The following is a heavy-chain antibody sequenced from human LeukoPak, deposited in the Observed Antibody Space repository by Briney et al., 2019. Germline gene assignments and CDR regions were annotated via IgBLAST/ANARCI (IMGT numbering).Heavy chain of an antibody. Sequence: GGSLRLSCAASGFTFSSYAMSWVRQAPGKGLEWVSAISGSGGSTYYADSVKGRFTISRDNSKNTLYLQMNSLRAEDTAAYYCAKGSTRDCGGDCVTDYWGQGTLVTVSS. CDR2: ISGSGGST. CDR3: AKGSTRDCGGDCVTDY. D-gene: IGHD2-21*02. V-gene: IGHV3-23*01. J-gene: IGHJ4*02. CDR1: GFTFSSYA.